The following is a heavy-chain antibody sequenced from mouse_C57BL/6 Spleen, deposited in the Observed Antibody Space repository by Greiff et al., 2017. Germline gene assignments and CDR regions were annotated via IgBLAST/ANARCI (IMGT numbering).Heavy chain of an antibody. CDR1: GFTITDYY. V-gene: IGHV14-2*01. D-gene: IGHD1-1*01. CDR2: IDPDDGET. J-gene: IGHJ2*01. Sequence: EVQLQQSGAELVKPGASVKLSCTASGFTITDYYMHWVKQRPEQGLEWIGRIDPDDGETKYAPKFQGKATITADTSSNPAYLQLSSLTSEDTAVYYCARGYYGRSLDYWGQGTTLTDSS. CDR3: ARGYYGRSLDY.